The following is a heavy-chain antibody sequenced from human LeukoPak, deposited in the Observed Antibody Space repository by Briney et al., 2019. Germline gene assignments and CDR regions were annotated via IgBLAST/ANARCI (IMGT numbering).Heavy chain of an antibody. Sequence: GGSLRLSCTASGFTFSSYGIHWVRQAPGKGLEWVAVISYDGSNKYYADSVKGRFTISRDNSKNTLYLQMNSLRAEDTAVYYCANEYSSSSAGDYWGQGTLVTVSS. CDR3: ANEYSSSSAGDY. V-gene: IGHV3-30*18. CDR2: ISYDGSNK. D-gene: IGHD6-6*01. CDR1: GFTFSSYG. J-gene: IGHJ4*02.